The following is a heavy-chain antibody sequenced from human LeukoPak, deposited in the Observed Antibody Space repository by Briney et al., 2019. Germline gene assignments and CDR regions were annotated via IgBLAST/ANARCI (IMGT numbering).Heavy chain of an antibody. CDR1: GGSFSGYY. CDR2: INHSGST. CDR3: ARGRGWWVATTVHYYYYMDV. Sequence: SETLSLTCTVSGGSFSGYYWSWIRQPPGKGLEWIGEINHSGSTNYNPSLKSRVTISVDTSKNQFSLKLSSVTAADTAVYYCARGRGWWVATTVHYYYYMDVWGKGTTVTVSS. J-gene: IGHJ6*03. V-gene: IGHV4-34*01. D-gene: IGHD5-12*01.